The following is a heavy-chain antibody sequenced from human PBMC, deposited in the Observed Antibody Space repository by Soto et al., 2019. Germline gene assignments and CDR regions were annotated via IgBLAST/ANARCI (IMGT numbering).Heavy chain of an antibody. CDR1: GYTFTSYD. CDR2: MNPNSGNT. V-gene: IGHV1-8*01. J-gene: IGHJ5*02. Sequence: GASVKVSCKASGYTFTSYDINWVRQATGQGLEWMGWMNPNSGNTGYAQKFQGRVTITADKSTSTAYMELSSLRSEDTAVYYCARDRPTYSSSSWAPPPFDPWGQGTLVTVSS. D-gene: IGHD6-6*01. CDR3: ARDRPTYSSSSWAPPPFDP.